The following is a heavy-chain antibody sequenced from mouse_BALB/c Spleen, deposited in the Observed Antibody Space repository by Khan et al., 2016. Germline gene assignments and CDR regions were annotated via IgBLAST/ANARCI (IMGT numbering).Heavy chain of an antibody. J-gene: IGHJ3*01. CDR2: IYPGNGDT. V-gene: IGHV1-12*01. Sequence: QVQLQQPGAELVKPGASVKMSCKASGYTFTSYNMHWVKQTPGQGLEWIGAIYPGNGDTSYNQKFKGKATLTADKSSSTAYMQLSSLTSEDTAVFYCEKDGGNYAWFAYWGEETRVTIAA. D-gene: IGHD2-1*01. CDR1: GYTFTSYN. CDR3: EKDGGNYAWFAY.